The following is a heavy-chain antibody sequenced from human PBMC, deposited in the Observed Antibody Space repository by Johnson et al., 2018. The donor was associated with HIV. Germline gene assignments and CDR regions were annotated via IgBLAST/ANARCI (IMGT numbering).Heavy chain of an antibody. CDR3: ARDPTSHWYGSESYSDAFDF. Sequence: QVQLVESGGRLVQPGGSLRLSCAASGFTFSTYVMYWVRQAPGKGLEWVALISHDGSNKYYADSVKGRFTISRDNGRDSLYLQMGSLTAEDTAVYYCARDPTSHWYGSESYSDAFDFWGQGTMVTVSS. CDR2: ISHDGSNK. J-gene: IGHJ3*01. D-gene: IGHD3-10*01. V-gene: IGHV3-30*03. CDR1: GFTFSTYV.